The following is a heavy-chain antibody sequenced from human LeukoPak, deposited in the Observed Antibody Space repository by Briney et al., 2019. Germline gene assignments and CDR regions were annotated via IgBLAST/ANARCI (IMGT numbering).Heavy chain of an antibody. D-gene: IGHD2-15*01. Sequence: GGSLKLSCAASGFSFSGSAMHWVRQASGKGLEWIGRIKSKPDSYATAYAASVKGRFTISRDDSKNTAFLQMNRMKTEDTAVYYCTRLPYCSGGSCLYYFDYWGQGTRVTVSS. CDR3: TRLPYCSGGSCLYYFDY. J-gene: IGHJ4*02. CDR1: GFSFSGSA. CDR2: IKSKPDSYAT. V-gene: IGHV3-73*01.